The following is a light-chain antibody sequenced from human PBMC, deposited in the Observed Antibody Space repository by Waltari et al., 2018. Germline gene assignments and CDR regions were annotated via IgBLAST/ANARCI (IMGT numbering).Light chain of an antibody. CDR2: NNY. CDR1: SSDIGSNT. CDR3: ATWDDSLKGFV. J-gene: IGLJ1*01. V-gene: IGLV1-44*01. Sequence: QSVLTQPPSASGTPGQRVTISCSGRSSDIGSNTVNWYQHLPGTPPRLHIYNNYSRPSGVPSRFSGSQSGTSAALAIRCLQSEDEAVFYCATWDDSLKGFVFGSGTKVTVL.